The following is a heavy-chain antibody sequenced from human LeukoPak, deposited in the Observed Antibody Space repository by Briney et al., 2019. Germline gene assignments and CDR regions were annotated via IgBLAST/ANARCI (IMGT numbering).Heavy chain of an antibody. D-gene: IGHD4-17*01. V-gene: IGHV4-39*01. CDR2: IYYSGST. CDR1: GGSISSSSYY. J-gene: IGHJ4*02. CDR3: ARKDYGDYVPFDY. Sequence: SETLSLTCTVSGGSISSSSYYWGWIRQPPGKGLEWIGSIYYSGSTYYNPSLKSRVTISVDTSKNQFSLKLSSVTAADTAVYYCARKDYGDYVPFDYWGQGALVTVSS.